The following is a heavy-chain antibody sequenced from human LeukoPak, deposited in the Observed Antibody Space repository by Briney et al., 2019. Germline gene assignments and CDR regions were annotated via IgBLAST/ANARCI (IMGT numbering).Heavy chain of an antibody. CDR1: GFTFSSYW. J-gene: IGHJ4*02. CDR3: ARDKVVIDY. V-gene: IGHV3-7*01. Sequence: GGSLRLSWGASGFTFSSYWVSWVRQAPGKGLEWVANIKQDGSEKYYVDSVKGRFTISRDNAKNSLYLQMNSLRAEDTAVYYCARDKVVIDYWGQGTLVTVSS. D-gene: IGHD3-22*01. CDR2: IKQDGSEK.